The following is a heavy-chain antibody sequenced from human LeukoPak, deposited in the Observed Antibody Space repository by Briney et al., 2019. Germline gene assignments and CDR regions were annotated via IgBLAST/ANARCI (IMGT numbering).Heavy chain of an antibody. V-gene: IGHV4-61*02. J-gene: IGHJ4*02. CDR1: GGSISSGSYY. Sequence: SQTLSLTCTVSGGSISSGSYYWSWIRQPAGKGLEWIGRIYTSGSTNYSPSLKSRVTISVDTSKNQFSLKLSSVSAADTAVYYCASREGFDYWGQGTLVTVSS. CDR3: ASREGFDY. CDR2: IYTSGST.